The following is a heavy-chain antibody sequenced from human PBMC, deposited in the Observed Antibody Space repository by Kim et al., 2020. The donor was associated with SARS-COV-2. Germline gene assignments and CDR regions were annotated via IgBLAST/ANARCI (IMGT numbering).Heavy chain of an antibody. CDR1: GGSISSGDYY. Sequence: SETLSLTCTVSGGSISSGDYYWSWIGQPPGKGLEWIGYIYYSGSTHYNPSLKSRVTISVDTSKNQFSLKLSSVTAADTAVYYCASTPLNYIVATTGEDYWGQGTLVTVSS. CDR3: ASTPLNYIVATTGEDY. D-gene: IGHD5-12*01. CDR2: IYYSGST. J-gene: IGHJ4*02. V-gene: IGHV4-30-4*01.